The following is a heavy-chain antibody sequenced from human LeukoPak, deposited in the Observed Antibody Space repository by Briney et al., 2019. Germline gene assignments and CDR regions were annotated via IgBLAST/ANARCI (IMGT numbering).Heavy chain of an antibody. CDR3: AVGDFGDYEYFQH. Sequence: KPSETLSLTCTVSGGSISSGGYYWSWIRQHRGKGLEWIGYICYSGSTYYNPSLKSRVTISVDTSKNQFSLKLSSVTAADTAVYYCAVGDFGDYEYFQHWGQGTLVTVSS. CDR1: GGSISSGGYY. J-gene: IGHJ1*01. D-gene: IGHD4-17*01. CDR2: ICYSGST. V-gene: IGHV4-31*03.